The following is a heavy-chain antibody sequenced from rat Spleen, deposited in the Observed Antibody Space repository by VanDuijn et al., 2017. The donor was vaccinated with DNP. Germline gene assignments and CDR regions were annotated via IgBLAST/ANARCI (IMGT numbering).Heavy chain of an antibody. J-gene: IGHJ2*01. CDR2: ISNSGSRT. Sequence: EVQLVESGGGLVQPGRSLKLSCAASGFTFSDYYMTWIRQVPGKGLEWVASISNSGSRTYYPDSVKGRFTISRDNAKSSLYLQMNSLRSEDMATYFCARHGRRVFDYWGQGVMVTVSS. CDR1: GFTFSDYY. CDR3: ARHGRRVFDY. D-gene: IGHD1-11*01. V-gene: IGHV5-22*01.